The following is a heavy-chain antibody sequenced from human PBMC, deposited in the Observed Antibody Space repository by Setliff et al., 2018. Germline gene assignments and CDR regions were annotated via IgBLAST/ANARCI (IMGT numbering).Heavy chain of an antibody. D-gene: IGHD5-18*01. Sequence: SETLSLTCAVYGGSFNSYYWNWIRQPPGKGLEWIGYIYYSGNSNYDTNYNPSLKSRVTILSDTSKNQFSLKLSSVTAADTAVYYCARDILLGRVPTAMVSETPGYWGQGTLVTVSS. CDR1: GGSFNSYY. V-gene: IGHV4-59*01. CDR2: IYYSGNSNYDT. J-gene: IGHJ4*02. CDR3: ARDILLGRVPTAMVSETPGY.